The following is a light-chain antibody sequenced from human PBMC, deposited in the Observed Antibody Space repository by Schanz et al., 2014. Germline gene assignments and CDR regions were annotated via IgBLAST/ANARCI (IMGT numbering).Light chain of an antibody. CDR2: DVT. Sequence: QSALTQPPSVSGSPGQSVTISCTGTSSDVGGYNYVSWYQQHPGKAPKLIISDVTRRPSGVPDRFSGSKSDNTASLTVSGLQVEDEADYYCGSYAGNINWVFGGGTKLTVL. V-gene: IGLV2-8*01. CDR3: GSYAGNINWV. J-gene: IGLJ3*02. CDR1: SSDVGGYNY.